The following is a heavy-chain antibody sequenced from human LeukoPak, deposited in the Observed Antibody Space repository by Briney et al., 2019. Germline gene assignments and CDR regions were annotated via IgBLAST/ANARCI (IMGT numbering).Heavy chain of an antibody. J-gene: IGHJ4*02. CDR3: ARVAQGINYYDSSGYRDYFDY. CDR1: GGSISSGGYY. Sequence: PSETLSLTCTVSGGSISSGGYYWSWIRQHPGKGLEWIGYIYYSGSTNYNPSLKSRVTISVDTSKNQFSLKLSSVTAADTAVYYCARVAQGINYYDSSGYRDYFDYWGQGTLVTVSS. D-gene: IGHD3-22*01. V-gene: IGHV4-61*08. CDR2: IYYSGST.